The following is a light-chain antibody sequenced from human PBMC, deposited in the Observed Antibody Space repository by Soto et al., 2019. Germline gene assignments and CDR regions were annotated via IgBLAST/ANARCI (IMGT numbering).Light chain of an antibody. CDR1: SSDVGGYNY. CDR2: EVS. CDR3: SSYAGSNDVV. Sequence: QSALTQPPSASGSPGQTVTISSTGTSSDVGGYNYVSWYQQHPGKAPKLMIYEVSKRPSGVPDRFSGSKSGNTASLTVSGLQAEYEADYYCSSYAGSNDVVFGGGTKLTVL. V-gene: IGLV2-8*01. J-gene: IGLJ2*01.